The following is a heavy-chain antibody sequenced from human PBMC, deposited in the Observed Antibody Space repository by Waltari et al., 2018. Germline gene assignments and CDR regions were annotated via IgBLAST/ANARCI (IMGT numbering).Heavy chain of an antibody. CDR3: IRPFEMGID. Sequence: EVQLVESGGALVQPGGSLKLSCAASGLIFSDYAMHWVRQASGKGLGWVWRNRSRTKGDATAYAESVQGRFTIFRDDSKNTAYLEMNSMKTDDTAVYYCIRPFEMGIDWGQGTLVTVSS. D-gene: IGHD7-27*01. V-gene: IGHV3-73*01. CDR2: NRSRTKGDAT. J-gene: IGHJ4*02. CDR1: GLIFSDYA.